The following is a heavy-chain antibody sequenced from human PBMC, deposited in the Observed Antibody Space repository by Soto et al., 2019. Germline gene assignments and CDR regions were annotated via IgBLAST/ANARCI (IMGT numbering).Heavy chain of an antibody. CDR3: AKLTYPSDSTGYYYERVSGWIDS. CDR1: GFMFSSYA. Sequence: EVQLLESGGGLIQPWGSLRLSCAASGFMFSSYAMSWVRQAPGKGLEWVSSISASGGTANLADSVEGRCTISRDNSKSTLYLQMNSLRAEDTAVYYCAKLTYPSDSTGYYYERVSGWIDSWGQGTLVIVSS. D-gene: IGHD3-22*01. V-gene: IGHV3-23*01. CDR2: ISASGGTA. J-gene: IGHJ5*01.